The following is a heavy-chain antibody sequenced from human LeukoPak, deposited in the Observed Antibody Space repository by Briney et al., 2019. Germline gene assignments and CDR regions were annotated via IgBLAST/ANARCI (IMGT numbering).Heavy chain of an antibody. Sequence: ASVKVSCKASGYTFTSYGISWVRQAPGQGLEWMGWISAYNGNTNYAQKLQGRVTMTTDTSTTTAYMELNSLKSDDMTIYYCAKAGSSIPGNWFDTWGQGTLVTVSS. V-gene: IGHV1-18*03. CDR3: AKAGSSIPGNWFDT. D-gene: IGHD6-13*01. J-gene: IGHJ5*02. CDR1: GYTFTSYG. CDR2: ISAYNGNT.